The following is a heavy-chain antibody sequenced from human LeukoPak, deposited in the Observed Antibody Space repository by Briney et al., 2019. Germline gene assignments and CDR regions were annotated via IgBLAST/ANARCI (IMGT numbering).Heavy chain of an antibody. CDR3: ARDLGILTGYSHNWFDP. CDR1: GYFFPSYG. CDR2: VSGSNGHA. D-gene: IGHD3-9*01. Sequence: ASVKVSCKASGYFFPSYGINWVRQAPGQGLEWMGWVSGSNGHANYGKKFQGRVTITADESTSTDYMELSSLRSEDTAVYYCARDLGILTGYSHNWFDPWGQGTLVTVSS. V-gene: IGHV1-18*01. J-gene: IGHJ5*02.